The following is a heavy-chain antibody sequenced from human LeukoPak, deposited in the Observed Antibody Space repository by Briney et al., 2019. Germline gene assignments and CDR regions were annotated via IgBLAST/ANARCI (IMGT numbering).Heavy chain of an antibody. CDR2: IYYSGST. CDR1: GGSLSSYY. Sequence: SETLSLTCTVSGGSLSSYYWSWIRQPPGKGLEWIGYIYYSGSTNYNPSLKSRVTISVDTSKNQFSLKLSSVTAADTAVYYCARQGQDNWFDPWGQGTLVTVSS. CDR3: ARQGQDNWFDP. V-gene: IGHV4-59*08. J-gene: IGHJ5*02.